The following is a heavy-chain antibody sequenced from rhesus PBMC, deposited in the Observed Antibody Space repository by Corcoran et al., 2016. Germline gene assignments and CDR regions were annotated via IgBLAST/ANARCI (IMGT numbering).Heavy chain of an antibody. CDR1: GFTFINYY. Sequence: EVQLVEAGGGLVQPGGSLRLYCAASGFTFINYYMHCVRQAQGKGLEWVGLIRNKANSYKTEYAAAVTGRFTSSRDDSKNTLYLQMSSLKTEDTAVYYCTNAVTTMRFDVWGPGVLVTVSS. J-gene: IGHJ5-1*01. V-gene: IGHV3-13*01. CDR3: TNAVTTMRFDV. D-gene: IGHD4-35*01. CDR2: IRNKANSYKT.